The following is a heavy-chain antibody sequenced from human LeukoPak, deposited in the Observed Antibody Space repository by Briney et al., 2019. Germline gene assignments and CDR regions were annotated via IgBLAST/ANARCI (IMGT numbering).Heavy chain of an antibody. CDR3: ARGGYGPEGDYFDY. Sequence: GASVKVSCKASGYTFTSYGISWVRQAPGQGLEWMGWISAYNGNTNYAQRFQDRVTMTTDTSTSTAYMELRSLRSDGTAVYYCARGGYGPEGDYFDYWGQGTLVTVSS. CDR2: ISAYNGNT. CDR1: GYTFTSYG. D-gene: IGHD5-18*01. V-gene: IGHV1-18*01. J-gene: IGHJ4*02.